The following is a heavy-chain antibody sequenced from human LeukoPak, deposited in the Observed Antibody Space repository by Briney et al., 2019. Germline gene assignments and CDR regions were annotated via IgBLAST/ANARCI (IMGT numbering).Heavy chain of an antibody. V-gene: IGHV3-48*01. Sequence: GGSLRLSCTTSGFTFSRYWMNWVRQAPGKGLEWVSYISSSSSTIYYADSVKGRFTISRDNAKNSLYLQMNSLRAEDTAVYYCARVHLEDSYGPRRCYMDVWGKGTTVTVSS. J-gene: IGHJ6*03. CDR2: ISSSSSTI. CDR3: ARVHLEDSYGPRRCYMDV. CDR1: GFTFSRYW. D-gene: IGHD5-18*01.